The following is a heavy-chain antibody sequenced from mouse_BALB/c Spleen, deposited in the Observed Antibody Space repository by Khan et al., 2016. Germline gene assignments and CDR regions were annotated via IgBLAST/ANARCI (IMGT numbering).Heavy chain of an antibody. Sequence: EVKLLESGGGLVQPGGSLKLSCAASGFDFSRYWMSWVRQAPGKGLEWIGEINPDSSTINYTPSLKDKFIISRDNAKNTLYLQMSKVRSEDTALYYCARAGDYGYLACWGQGTLVAVSA. J-gene: IGHJ3*01. V-gene: IGHV4-1*02. CDR3: ARAGDYGYLAC. CDR2: INPDSSTI. CDR1: GFDFSRYW. D-gene: IGHD1-1*01.